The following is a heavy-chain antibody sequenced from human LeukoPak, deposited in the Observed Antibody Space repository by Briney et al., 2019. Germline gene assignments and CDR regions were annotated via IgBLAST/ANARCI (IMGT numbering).Heavy chain of an antibody. J-gene: IGHJ4*02. CDR3: ATETIGRHYDY. V-gene: IGHV3-21*01. Sequence: PGGSLRLSCAASGFTFSSCGFNWVRQAPGKGLEWVSSIGPTGTDRYYADSVRGRFTISRDNAKNSMYLQMDSLRDEDTAVYYCATETIGRHYDYWGQGALLTVSS. CDR1: GFTFSSCG. D-gene: IGHD1-14*01. CDR2: IGPTGTDR.